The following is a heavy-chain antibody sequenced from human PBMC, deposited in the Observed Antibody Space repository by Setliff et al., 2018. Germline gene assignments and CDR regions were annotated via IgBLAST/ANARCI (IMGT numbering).Heavy chain of an antibody. CDR2: IHGTEGT. D-gene: IGHD3-10*01. CDR1: DGSLYSGNYY. V-gene: IGHV4-61*09. Sequence: SETLSLTCTVSDGSLYSGNYYWTWIRQPAGKALEWIGHIHGTEGTHYNPSLESRVTISRDKSPNQFSLMLRSVTAADTALYYSARGYYNGRGYYYLPCSFDSWGRGIVVTVSS. J-gene: IGHJ4*02. CDR3: ARGYYNGRGYYYLPCSFDS.